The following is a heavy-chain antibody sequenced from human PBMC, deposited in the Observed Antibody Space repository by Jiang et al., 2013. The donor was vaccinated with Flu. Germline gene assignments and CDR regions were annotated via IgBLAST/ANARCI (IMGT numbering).Heavy chain of an antibody. J-gene: IGHJ3*02. Sequence: TFDDYAMHWVRQAPGKGLEWVSGISWNSGSIGYADSVKGRFTISRDNAKNSLYLQMNSLRAEDTALYYCAKRGYDSSGYRAFDIWGQGTMVTVSS. CDR2: ISWNSGSI. CDR1: TFDDYA. CDR3: AKRGYDSSGYRAFDI. D-gene: IGHD3-22*01. V-gene: IGHV3-9*01.